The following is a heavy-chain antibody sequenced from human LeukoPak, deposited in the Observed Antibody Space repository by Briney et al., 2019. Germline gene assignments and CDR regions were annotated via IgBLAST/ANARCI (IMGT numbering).Heavy chain of an antibody. CDR3: ARDFVAAAGTPDY. J-gene: IGHJ4*02. CDR2: INPNSGVT. Sequence: AAVKVSCKASRYTFTGYFLHWVRQGPGPGVEWMGWINPNSGVTNYAQKFQGRVTMTRDTSISTAYMELSRLKSDDTAMYYCARDFVAAAGTPDYWGQGTLVTVSS. D-gene: IGHD6-13*01. CDR1: RYTFTGYF. V-gene: IGHV1-2*02.